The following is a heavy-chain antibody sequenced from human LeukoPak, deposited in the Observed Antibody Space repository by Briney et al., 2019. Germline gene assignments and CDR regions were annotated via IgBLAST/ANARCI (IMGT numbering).Heavy chain of an antibody. CDR3: ARDLSGYSDY. CDR2: ISDADGSIT. Sequence: GGSLRLSCAASGFTLSSYWLHWVRQAPGKGLVWVSRISDADGSITDYADSVRGRFTISRDTAKNTLYLEMNSLGAEDTAVYYCARDLSGYSDYWGQGTLVTVSS. D-gene: IGHD2-15*01. V-gene: IGHV3-74*01. J-gene: IGHJ4*02. CDR1: GFTLSSYW.